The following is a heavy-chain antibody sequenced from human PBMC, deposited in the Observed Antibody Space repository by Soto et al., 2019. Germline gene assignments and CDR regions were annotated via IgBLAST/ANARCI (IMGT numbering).Heavy chain of an antibody. CDR2: IIPISGTA. D-gene: IGHD2-2*02. J-gene: IGHJ4*02. Sequence: QVQLVQSGAEVKKPGSSVKVSCKATGGTFSHQAISWVRQAPGQGLEWMGGIIPISGTANYAQKFQGRVTITADESTNTAYMYLGSLRSEDTAVYYCARGGYCSTTSCYTGEEYWGQGTLVTVSS. CDR3: ARGGYCSTTSCYTGEEY. CDR1: GGTFSHQA. V-gene: IGHV1-69*01.